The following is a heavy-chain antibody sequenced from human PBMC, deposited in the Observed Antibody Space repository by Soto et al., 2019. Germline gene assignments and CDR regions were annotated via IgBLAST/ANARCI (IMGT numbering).Heavy chain of an antibody. Sequence: QVHLVQSGAEVKKPGASVKVSCKGSGYAFTTYGITWVRQAPGQGLEWMGWISAHNGNTNYAQKLQGRVTVTGDTSTSTGYMELRSLRSDDTAVYYCARGRYGDYWGQGALVTVSS. V-gene: IGHV1-18*01. CDR1: GYAFTTYG. J-gene: IGHJ4*02. CDR3: ARGRYGDY. CDR2: ISAHNGNT. D-gene: IGHD1-1*01.